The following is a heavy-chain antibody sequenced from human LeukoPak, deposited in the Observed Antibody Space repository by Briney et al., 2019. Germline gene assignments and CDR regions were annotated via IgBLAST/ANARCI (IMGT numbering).Heavy chain of an antibody. CDR2: ISAYNGNT. Sequence: ASVKVSCKASGYTFTSYGISWVRQAPGQGLEWMGWISAYNGNTNYAQKLQGRVTMTTDTSTSTAYMGLRSLRSDDTAVYYCARVPVLLWFGEPHSYFDYWGQGTLVTVSS. CDR1: GYTFTSYG. CDR3: ARVPVLLWFGEPHSYFDY. D-gene: IGHD3-10*01. J-gene: IGHJ4*02. V-gene: IGHV1-18*04.